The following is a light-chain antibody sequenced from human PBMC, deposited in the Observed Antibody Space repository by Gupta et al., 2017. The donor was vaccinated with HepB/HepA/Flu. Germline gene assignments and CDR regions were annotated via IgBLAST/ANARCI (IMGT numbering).Light chain of an antibody. CDR2: SNN. CDR3: AAWDDSLNGVL. J-gene: IGLJ2*01. CDR1: RSNIGSNT. Sequence: QSVLPHPPSASGTPGQRVTISCSGSRSNIGSNTVNWYQQFPGTAPKLLIYSNNQRPSGVPDRFSGSKSGTSVSLAISGLQSEDEADYYCAAWDDSLNGVLFGGGTKLTVL. V-gene: IGLV1-44*01.